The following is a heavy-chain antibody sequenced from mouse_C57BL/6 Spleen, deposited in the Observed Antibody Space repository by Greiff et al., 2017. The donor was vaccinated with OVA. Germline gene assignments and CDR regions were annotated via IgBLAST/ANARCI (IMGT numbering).Heavy chain of an antibody. D-gene: IGHD2-5*01. CDR1: GFTFSSYA. CDR3: ARGGMDSNYAMDY. J-gene: IGHJ4*01. Sequence: EVQLVESGGGLVKPGGSLKLSCAASGFTFSSYAMSWVRQTPEKRLEWVATISDGGSYTYYPDNAKNNLYVQMSHLKSEDTAMYYCARGGMDSNYAMDYWGQGTSVTVSS. V-gene: IGHV5-4*01. CDR2: ISDGGSYT.